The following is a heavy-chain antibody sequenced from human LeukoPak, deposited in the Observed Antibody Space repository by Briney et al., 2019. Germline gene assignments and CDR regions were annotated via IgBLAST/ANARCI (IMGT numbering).Heavy chain of an antibody. D-gene: IGHD2-21*01. CDR3: ARDIPLDY. J-gene: IGHJ4*02. CDR2: IRSNGGST. Sequence: GGSLRLWCAASGFTFSSDAMSWVRQAPGKGLEYVSAIRSNGGSTYYANSVKVRFTICRDNSKSTLDLQMGSLSAEDMAVYYCARDIPLDYWGQGTLVTVFS. V-gene: IGHV3-64*01. CDR1: GFTFSSDA.